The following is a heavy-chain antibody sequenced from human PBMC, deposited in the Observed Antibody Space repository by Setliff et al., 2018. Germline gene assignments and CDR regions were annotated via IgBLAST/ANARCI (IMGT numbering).Heavy chain of an antibody. CDR3: ARTGTYRYFDY. CDR2: IYDSGKT. J-gene: IGHJ4*02. CDR1: GDSISSFSYY. V-gene: IGHV4-39*01. D-gene: IGHD1-1*01. Sequence: SETLSLTCTVPGDSISSFSYYWGWIRQPPGKGLEWIGTIYDSGKTYYNPSLKSRVTISVDTSKNQFSLKLNSVTAADTGVYYCARTGTYRYFDYWGRGTLVTVSS.